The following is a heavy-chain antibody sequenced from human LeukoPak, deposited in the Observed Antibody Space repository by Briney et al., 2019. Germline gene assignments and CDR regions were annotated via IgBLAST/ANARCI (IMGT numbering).Heavy chain of an antibody. CDR3: ARDATTAVGWVYMDV. CDR2: INSDGSST. CDR1: GFTFSSYW. Sequence: GGSLRLSCAASGFTFSSYWMHWVRQAPGKGLVWVSRINSDGSSTSYADSVKGRFTISRDNAKNTLYLQMNSLRAEDTGLYYCARDATTAVGWVYMDVWGKGTTVTISS. J-gene: IGHJ6*03. V-gene: IGHV3-74*01. D-gene: IGHD6-13*01.